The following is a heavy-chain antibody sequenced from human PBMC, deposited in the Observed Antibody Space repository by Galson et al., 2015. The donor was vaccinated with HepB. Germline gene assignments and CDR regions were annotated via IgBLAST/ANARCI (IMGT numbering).Heavy chain of an antibody. Sequence: SLRLSCAASGFSFSYHAIHWVRQAPGKGLEWLAPTSYDGNYKYYVDSVKGRFTISRDNSKNTLYLQMDRLRPDDTAVYYCARQSEPGYSAHPLDYWGLGTLVTVSS. CDR1: GFSFSYHA. J-gene: IGHJ4*02. D-gene: IGHD4-11*01. V-gene: IGHV3-30*03. CDR2: TSYDGNYK. CDR3: ARQSEPGYSAHPLDY.